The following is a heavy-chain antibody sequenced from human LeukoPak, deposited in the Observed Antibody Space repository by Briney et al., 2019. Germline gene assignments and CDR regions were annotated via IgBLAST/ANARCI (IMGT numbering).Heavy chain of an antibody. V-gene: IGHV3-30*02. J-gene: IGHJ4*02. D-gene: IGHD1-1*01. CDR2: IRYDGSNK. CDR1: GFTFSSYG. CDR3: APRDWNDGPASH. Sequence: GGSLRFSCAASGFTFSSYGMHWVRQAPGKGLEWVAFIRYDGSNKYYADSVKGRFTISRDNSKNTLYLRMNSLRAEDTAVYYCAPRDWNDGPASHWGQGTLVTVSS.